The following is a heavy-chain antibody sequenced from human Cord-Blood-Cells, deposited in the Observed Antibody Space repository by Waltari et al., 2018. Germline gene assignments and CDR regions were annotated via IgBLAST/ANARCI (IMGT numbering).Heavy chain of an antibody. CDR1: GFTFSSYA. Sequence: EVQLLESGGGLVQPGGSLRLSCAASGFTFSSYAMSWVRQAPGKGLEWVSAISGSGGSTYYADSVKGRFTIARDNSKSTLYLQMNSLRAEDTAVYYCAKVWGSGSYYNPFDYWGQGTLVTVSS. CDR3: AKVWGSGSYYNPFDY. V-gene: IGHV3-23*01. J-gene: IGHJ4*02. CDR2: ISGSGGST. D-gene: IGHD3-10*01.